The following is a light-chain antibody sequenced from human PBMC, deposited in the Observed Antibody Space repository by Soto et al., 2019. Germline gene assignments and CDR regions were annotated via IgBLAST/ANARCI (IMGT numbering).Light chain of an antibody. V-gene: IGKV1-5*03. CDR1: QSISSW. J-gene: IGKJ1*01. CDR3: QYYNNYCWT. CDR2: KTS. Sequence: DIPLTQSPSTLSASVGDRVTITCRASQSISSWLAWYQQKPGKAPKFLIYKTSNLESGLPSRFSGSGSGTEFTLTISSLQPDDFATYYCQYYNNYCWTFGQGTKGEIK.